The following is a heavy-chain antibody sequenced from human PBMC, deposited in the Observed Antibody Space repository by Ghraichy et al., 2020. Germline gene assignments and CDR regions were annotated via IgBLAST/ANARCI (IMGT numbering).Heavy chain of an antibody. J-gene: IGHJ4*02. CDR2: IYYSGST. CDR1: GGSISSYY. V-gene: IGHV4-59*08. Sequence: SETLSLTCTVSGGSISSYYWSWIRQPPGKGLEWIGYIYYSGSTNYNPSLKSRVTISVDTSKNQFSLKLSSVTAADTAVYYCARHDLFMTVDYWGQGTLVTVSS. CDR3: ARHDLFMTVDY. D-gene: IGHD2-21*02.